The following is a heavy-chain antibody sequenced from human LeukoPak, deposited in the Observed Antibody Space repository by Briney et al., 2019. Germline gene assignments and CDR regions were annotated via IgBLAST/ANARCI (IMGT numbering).Heavy chain of an antibody. V-gene: IGHV3-48*01. J-gene: IGHJ4*02. Sequence: GGSLRLSCAASGFTFSSYSMNWVRQAPGKGLEWVSYISSSSSTIYYADPVKGRFTISRDNSKNTLYLQMNSLRAEDTAVYYCAKESRPCGGDCYANFDYWGQGTLVTVSS. CDR2: ISSSSSTI. CDR3: AKESRPCGGDCYANFDY. D-gene: IGHD2-21*02. CDR1: GFTFSSYS.